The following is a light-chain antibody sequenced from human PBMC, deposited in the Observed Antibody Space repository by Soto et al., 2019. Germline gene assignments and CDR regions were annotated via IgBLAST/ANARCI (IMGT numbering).Light chain of an antibody. CDR2: EGN. Sequence: QSALTQPASVSGSPGQSITISCTGTSSDVGSYNLVSWYQQHPGKAPKLMIYEGNKRPSGVSNRFSGSKSGNTASLTISGLQAEDEADYYCCSYAGSSTFYFFGTGTKLTVL. CDR1: SSDVGSYNL. CDR3: CSYAGSSTFYF. J-gene: IGLJ1*01. V-gene: IGLV2-23*01.